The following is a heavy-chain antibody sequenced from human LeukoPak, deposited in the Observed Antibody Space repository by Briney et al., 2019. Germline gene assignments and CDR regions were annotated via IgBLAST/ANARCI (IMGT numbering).Heavy chain of an antibody. J-gene: IGHJ5*02. Sequence: EASVKVSCKASGGTFSSYAISWVRQAPGQGLEWMGGIIPIFGTANYAQKFQGRVTITTDESTSTAYMELSSLRSEDTAVYYCARRPRMVRGVIRSWFDPWGQGTLVTVSS. CDR2: IIPIFGTA. D-gene: IGHD3-10*01. CDR3: ARRPRMVRGVIRSWFDP. CDR1: GGTFSSYA. V-gene: IGHV1-69*05.